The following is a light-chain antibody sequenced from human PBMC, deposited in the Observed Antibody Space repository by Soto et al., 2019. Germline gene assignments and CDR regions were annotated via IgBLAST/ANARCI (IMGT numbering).Light chain of an antibody. CDR3: QTYDSSLSAWV. V-gene: IGLV1-40*01. J-gene: IGLJ3*02. CDR1: SSNIGANYD. Sequence: QSVLTQPPSVSGAPGQRVTISCTGSSSNIGANYDVHWYQHLPGTAPKLLIYVNINRPSGVPDRFSGSKSGTSASLAITGLQAEDEADYYCQTYDSSLSAWVFGGGTKLTVL. CDR2: VNI.